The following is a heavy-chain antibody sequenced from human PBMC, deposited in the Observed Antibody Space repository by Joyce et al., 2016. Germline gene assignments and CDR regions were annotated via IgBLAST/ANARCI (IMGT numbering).Heavy chain of an antibody. CDR2: ISYDGSNT. Sequence: QGQLVESGGGVVQRGRSLRLSCAASGFTFSNYGMHWVRQAPGKGLEWVAVISYDGSNTHYGDSVKGRFAISRDNAKNTLYLQMNSLRAEDTAVYYCAGGILTGYFDYWGQGTPVTVSS. D-gene: IGHD3-9*01. CDR3: AGGILTGYFDY. V-gene: IGHV3-30*03. J-gene: IGHJ4*02. CDR1: GFTFSNYG.